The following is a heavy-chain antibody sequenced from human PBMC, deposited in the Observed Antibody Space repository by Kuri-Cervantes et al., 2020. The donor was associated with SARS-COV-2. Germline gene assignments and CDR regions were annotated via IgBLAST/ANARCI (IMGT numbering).Heavy chain of an antibody. CDR1: GFTLSSYS. V-gene: IGHV3-21*01. CDR2: ISSSSSYI. J-gene: IGHJ3*02. CDR3: ARDPIYDYVWGSYRDDAFDI. Sequence: GESLKISCAASGFTLSSYSMNWVRQAPGKGLEWVSSISSSSSYIYYADSVKGRFTISRDNAKNSLYLQMNSLRAEDTAVYYCARDPIYDYVWGSYRDDAFDIWGQGTMVTVSS. D-gene: IGHD3-16*01.